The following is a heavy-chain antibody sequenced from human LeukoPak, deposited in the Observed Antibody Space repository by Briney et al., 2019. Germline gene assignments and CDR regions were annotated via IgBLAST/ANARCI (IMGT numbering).Heavy chain of an antibody. CDR1: GFTFSSYW. J-gene: IGHJ5*02. V-gene: IGHV3-74*01. CDR3: ARDPGSSFSWFDP. CDR2: INSDGSST. D-gene: IGHD6-13*01. Sequence: GGSLRLSCAASGFTFSSYWMHWVRQAPGKGLAWVSRINSDGSSTSYADSVKGRFTISRDNAKNTLYLQMNSLRAEDTAVYYCARDPGSSFSWFDPWGQGTLVTVSS.